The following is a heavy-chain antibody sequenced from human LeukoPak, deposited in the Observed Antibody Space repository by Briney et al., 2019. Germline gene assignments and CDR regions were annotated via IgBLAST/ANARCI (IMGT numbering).Heavy chain of an antibody. CDR2: INHSGST. V-gene: IGHV4-34*01. CDR1: GGSFSGYY. Sequence: PSETLSLTCAVSGGSFSGYYWSWIRQPPGKGLEWIGEINHSGSTNYNPSLKSRVTISVDTSKNQFSLKLSSVTAADTAVYYCARDRPLLRFFVGFDPWGQGTLVTVSS. J-gene: IGHJ5*02. CDR3: ARDRPLLRFFVGFDP. D-gene: IGHD3-3*01.